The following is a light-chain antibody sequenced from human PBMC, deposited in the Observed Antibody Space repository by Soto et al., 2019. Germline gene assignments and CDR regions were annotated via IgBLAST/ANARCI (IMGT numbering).Light chain of an antibody. Sequence: EIVLTQSPATLSLSPGERATLSCRASRSVDVYLAWFQQRPGQPPRLLIYDTSKRAPGIPGRFSGSGSGTDFTLTISNLEPEDFAVYYCQQRLSWPPITFGQGTRLDIK. CDR3: QQRLSWPPIT. J-gene: IGKJ5*01. CDR1: RSVDVY. V-gene: IGKV3-11*01. CDR2: DTS.